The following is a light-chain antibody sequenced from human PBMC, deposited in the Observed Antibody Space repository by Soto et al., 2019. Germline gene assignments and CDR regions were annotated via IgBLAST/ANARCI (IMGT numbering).Light chain of an antibody. Sequence: EIVMTQSPATLSVSRREIATLSCRASQSVSNKLAWYQQKPGQAPRLLIYGASTRATGIPARFSGSGSGTEFTLTISSLQSEDFAIYYCQQYNNWPPITLGQGTRLEIK. CDR3: QQYNNWPPIT. V-gene: IGKV3-15*01. J-gene: IGKJ5*01. CDR2: GAS. CDR1: QSVSNK.